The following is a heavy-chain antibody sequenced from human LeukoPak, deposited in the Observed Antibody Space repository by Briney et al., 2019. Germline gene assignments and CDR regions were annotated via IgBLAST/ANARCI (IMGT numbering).Heavy chain of an antibody. Sequence: ASVKVSCKASGYTFTGYYMHWVRQAPGQGLEWMGWINPNSGATNYAQRFQGRVTMTRDTSISTAYMELSSLRSDDTAMYYCARGIIPPGSRVGCFDHWGQGTLVTVSS. CDR2: INPNSGAT. V-gene: IGHV1-2*02. J-gene: IGHJ4*02. D-gene: IGHD2-2*01. CDR3: ARGIIPPGSRVGCFDH. CDR1: GYTFTGYY.